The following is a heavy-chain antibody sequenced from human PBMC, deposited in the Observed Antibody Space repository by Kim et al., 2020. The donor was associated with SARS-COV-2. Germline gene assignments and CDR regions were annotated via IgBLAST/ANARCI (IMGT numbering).Heavy chain of an antibody. Sequence: GYAQKFQGRVTMTRNTSISTAYMGLSSLRSEDTAVYYCARDLESGNGMDVWGQGTTVTVSS. V-gene: IGHV1-8*01. CDR3: ARDLESGNGMDV. J-gene: IGHJ6*02.